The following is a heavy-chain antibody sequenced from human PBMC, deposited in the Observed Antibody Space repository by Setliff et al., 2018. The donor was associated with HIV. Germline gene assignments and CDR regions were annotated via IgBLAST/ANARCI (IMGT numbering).Heavy chain of an antibody. D-gene: IGHD2-15*01. CDR1: GGSISSYY. CDR2: IYYSGST. V-gene: IGHV4-59*01. Sequence: SETLSLTCTVSGGSISSYYWSWIRQPPGKGLEWIGYIYYSGSTNYNPSLKSRVTISVDTSKNQFSLKLSSVTAADTAVYYCARNPCSGGSCPDAFDIWGQGTMGTVSS. J-gene: IGHJ3*02. CDR3: ARNPCSGGSCPDAFDI.